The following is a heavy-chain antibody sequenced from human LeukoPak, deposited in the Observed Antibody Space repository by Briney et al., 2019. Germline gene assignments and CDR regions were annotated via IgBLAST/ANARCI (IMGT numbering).Heavy chain of an antibody. Sequence: GGSLRLSCAASGFTFDDYAMHWVRQAPGKGLEWVSGISWNSGSIGYADSVKGRFTISRDNAKNLLYLQMNSLRAEDTAVYYCARGPAYFDFWSGYYRPYYFDYWGQGTLVTVSS. CDR3: ARGPAYFDFWSGYYRPYYFDY. D-gene: IGHD3-3*01. V-gene: IGHV3-9*01. CDR2: ISWNSGSI. CDR1: GFTFDDYA. J-gene: IGHJ4*02.